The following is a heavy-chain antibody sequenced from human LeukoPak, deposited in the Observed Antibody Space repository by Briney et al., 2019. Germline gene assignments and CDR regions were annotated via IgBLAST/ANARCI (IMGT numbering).Heavy chain of an antibody. D-gene: IGHD6-13*01. Sequence: ASVKVSCKASGGTFSSYAISWVRQAPGQGLEWMGWINTNTGNPTYAQGFTGRFVFSLDTSVSTAYLQISSLKAEDTAVYYCARDDSSSWTDFDYWGQGTLVTVSS. J-gene: IGHJ4*02. CDR1: GGTFSSYA. CDR3: ARDDSSSWTDFDY. CDR2: INTNTGNP. V-gene: IGHV7-4-1*02.